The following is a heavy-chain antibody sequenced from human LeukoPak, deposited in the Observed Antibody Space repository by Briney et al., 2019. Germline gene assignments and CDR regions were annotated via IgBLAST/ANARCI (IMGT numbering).Heavy chain of an antibody. D-gene: IGHD2-2*01. Sequence: GGSLRLSCVASGFTVSGNYMSWVRQAPGKGLEWVSVIYSGGDTSYADSVKGRFTVSRDNSKNTLYLQMNSLRAEDTAVYYCARAPGGSTSARKGGSFDYWGQGTLVTVSS. CDR3: ARAPGGSTSARKGGSFDY. V-gene: IGHV3-53*05. CDR1: GFTVSGNY. CDR2: IYSGGDT. J-gene: IGHJ4*02.